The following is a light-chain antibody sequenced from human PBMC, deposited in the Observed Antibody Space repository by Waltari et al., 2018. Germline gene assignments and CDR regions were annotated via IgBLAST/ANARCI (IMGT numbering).Light chain of an antibody. Sequence: QSALTQPASVSVSPGQSITISCTGTSSDIGKYNSVSWYQHLPGKVPKVMISEVTKRPSGVSNRFSGSKSGNTASLTISGLQADDEAEYYCCSDAGSGTYVFGTGTKLTV. CDR3: CSDAGSGTYV. CDR1: SSDIGKYNS. V-gene: IGLV2-23*02. CDR2: EVT. J-gene: IGLJ1*01.